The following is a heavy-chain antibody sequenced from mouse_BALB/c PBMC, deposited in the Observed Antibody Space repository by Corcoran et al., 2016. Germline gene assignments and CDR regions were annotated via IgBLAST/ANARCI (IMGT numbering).Heavy chain of an antibody. CDR2: ISYDGSN. V-gene: IGHV3-6*02. CDR1: GYSITSGYY. CDR3: ARDRDFDY. Sequence: DVQLQESGPGLVKPSQSLSLTCSVTGYSITSGYYWNWIRQFPGNKLEWMGYISYDGSNNYNPSLKNLISITRDTSKNQFFLKLNSVTTEDTATYYCARDRDFDYWGQGTTLTVSS. J-gene: IGHJ2*01.